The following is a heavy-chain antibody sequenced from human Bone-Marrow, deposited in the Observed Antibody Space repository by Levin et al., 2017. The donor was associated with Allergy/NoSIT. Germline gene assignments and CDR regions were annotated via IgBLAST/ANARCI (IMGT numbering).Heavy chain of an antibody. Sequence: GGSLRLSCAASGFTFSSYAMSWVRQAPGKGLEWVSAISGSGGSTYYADSVKGRFTISRDNSKNTLYLQMNSLRAEDTAVYYCAKDWGAYGSGRYGTYWGQGTLVTVSS. CDR2: ISGSGGST. V-gene: IGHV3-23*01. CDR3: AKDWGAYGSGRYGTY. D-gene: IGHD3-10*01. J-gene: IGHJ4*02. CDR1: GFTFSSYA.